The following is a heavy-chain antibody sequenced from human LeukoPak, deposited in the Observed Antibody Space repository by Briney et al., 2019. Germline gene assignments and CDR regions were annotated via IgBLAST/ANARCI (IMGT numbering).Heavy chain of an antibody. D-gene: IGHD6-13*01. Sequence: PGGSLRLSCAASGFTFSSYWMSWVRQAPGKGLEWVANIKQDGSEKYYVDSVKGRFTISRDNAKNSLYLQTNSLRAEDTAVYYCARSGKYSSSWDFDYWGQGTLVTVSS. CDR3: ARSGKYSSSWDFDY. CDR2: IKQDGSEK. V-gene: IGHV3-7*01. J-gene: IGHJ4*02. CDR1: GFTFSSYW.